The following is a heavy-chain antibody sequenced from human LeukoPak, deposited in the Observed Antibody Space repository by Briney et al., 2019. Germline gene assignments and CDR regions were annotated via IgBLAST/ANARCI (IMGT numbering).Heavy chain of an antibody. D-gene: IGHD1-26*01. CDR2: IYYSGST. V-gene: IGHV4-59*01. J-gene: IGHJ3*02. CDR1: GGSISSYY. CDR3: ARVEVGVFDI. Sequence: SETLSLTCTVSGGSISSYYWRWIRQPPGKGLEWSGYIYYSGSTNDNPSLKRRVTISVDTSKNQFSLKLSSVTAADTAVYYCARVEVGVFDIWGQGTMVTVSS.